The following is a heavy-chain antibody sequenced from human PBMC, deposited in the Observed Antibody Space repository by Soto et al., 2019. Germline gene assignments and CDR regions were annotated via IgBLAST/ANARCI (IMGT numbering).Heavy chain of an antibody. CDR2: TYFRSRWYN. V-gene: IGHV6-1*01. CDR1: GDSVSRYTAA. J-gene: IGHJ6*03. D-gene: IGHD5-12*01. Sequence: PLQTLSLTCAISGDSVSRYTAAWHWFRQSPSRGLEWLGRTYFRSRWYNDYAVSVKSRITINADTSKNQFSLHLNSVSPEDTAVYYCARDLESGYSNYYYYMDVWGKGTTVTVSS. CDR3: ARDLESGYSNYYYYMDV.